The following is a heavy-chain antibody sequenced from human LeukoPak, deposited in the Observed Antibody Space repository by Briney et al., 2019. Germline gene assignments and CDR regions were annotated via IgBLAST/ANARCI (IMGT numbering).Heavy chain of an antibody. J-gene: IGHJ4*02. Sequence: GGSLRLSCAASGFTFSNYAMHWVRQASGKGLEYVSAISYNGGSTYYANSVKGRFTISRDNSKNTLYLQMGSLRAEDMAVYYCARRFSSSEFFSDYWGQGTLVTVS. CDR1: GFTFSNYA. CDR3: ARRFSSSEFFSDY. D-gene: IGHD3-22*01. CDR2: ISYNGGST. V-gene: IGHV3-64*01.